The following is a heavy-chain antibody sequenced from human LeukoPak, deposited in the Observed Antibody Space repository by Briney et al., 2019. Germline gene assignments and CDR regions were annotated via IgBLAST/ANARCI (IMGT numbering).Heavy chain of an antibody. V-gene: IGHV4-38-2*02. CDR1: GCSISSGYY. Sequence: SETLSLTCTVSGCSISSGYYWGWIRQPPGKGVEWIGSIYHSGSTYYNPSLKSRLTISVDKSKNQFSLKLSSVTTADTAGYCCAREDQWPDPFVYCGQGTLVTVSS. J-gene: IGHJ4*02. D-gene: IGHD6-19*01. CDR3: AREDQWPDPFVY. CDR2: IYHSGST.